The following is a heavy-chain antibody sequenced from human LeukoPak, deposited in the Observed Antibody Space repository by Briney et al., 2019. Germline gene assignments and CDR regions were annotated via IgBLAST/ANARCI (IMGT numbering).Heavy chain of an antibody. Sequence: SETLSLTCTVSGGSISSYYWSWIRQPPGKGLEWIGYIYYSGSTNYNPSLKSRVTISVDTSKNQFSLKLSSVTAAATAVYYCARAVVVAATLINYYYMDVWGKGTTVTVSS. J-gene: IGHJ6*03. D-gene: IGHD2-15*01. CDR3: ARAVVVAATLINYYYMDV. CDR1: GGSISSYY. V-gene: IGHV4-59*01. CDR2: IYYSGST.